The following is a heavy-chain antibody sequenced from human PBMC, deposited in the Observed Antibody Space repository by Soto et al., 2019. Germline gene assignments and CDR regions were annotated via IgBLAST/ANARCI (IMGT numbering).Heavy chain of an antibody. Sequence: SLRLSCSASGFTFSSYAMSWVRQAPGNGLEWVSAISGSGGSTYYADSVKGRFTISRDNSKNTLYLQMNSLRAEDTAVYYCAKDLIAAVGVAFYIWGQGTMVTVSS. CDR3: AKDLIAAVGVAFYI. D-gene: IGHD6-13*01. J-gene: IGHJ3*02. V-gene: IGHV3-23*01. CDR2: ISGSGGST. CDR1: GFTFSSYA.